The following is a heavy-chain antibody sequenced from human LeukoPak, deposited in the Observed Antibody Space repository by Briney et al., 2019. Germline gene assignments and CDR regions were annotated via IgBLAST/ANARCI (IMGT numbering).Heavy chain of an antibody. CDR3: ARSHSSGYYPSFDY. Sequence: ASVKVSCKVSGYTLTELSMHWVRQAPGKGLEWMGGFDPEDGETIYAQKFQGRVTMTEDTSTDTAYMELSSLRSEDTAVYYCARSHSSGYYPSFDYWGQGTLVTVSS. D-gene: IGHD3-22*01. J-gene: IGHJ4*02. CDR2: FDPEDGET. V-gene: IGHV1-24*01. CDR1: GYTLTELS.